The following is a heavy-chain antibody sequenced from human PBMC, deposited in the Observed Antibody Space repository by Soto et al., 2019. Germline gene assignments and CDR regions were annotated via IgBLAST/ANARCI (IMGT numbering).Heavy chain of an antibody. CDR2: ISSSSSYI. Sequence: PGGSLRLSCAASGFTFSSYSMNWVRQAPGKGLEWVSSISSSSSYIYYADSVKGRFTISRDNAKNSLYLQMNSLRAEDTAVYYCVRPPNPYYYYYYMDVWGKGTTVTVSS. J-gene: IGHJ6*03. CDR3: VRPPNPYYYYYYMDV. D-gene: IGHD7-27*01. V-gene: IGHV3-21*01. CDR1: GFTFSSYS.